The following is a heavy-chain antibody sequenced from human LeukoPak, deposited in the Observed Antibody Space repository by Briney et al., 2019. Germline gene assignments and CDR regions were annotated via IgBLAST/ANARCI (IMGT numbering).Heavy chain of an antibody. J-gene: IGHJ4*02. CDR2: INPNSGGT. CDR1: GYTFTGYY. CDR3: ARSPDYSRFDS. V-gene: IGHV1-2*02. D-gene: IGHD4-11*01. Sequence: ASVKVSCKASGYTFTGYYMHWVRQAPGQGLEWMGWINPNSGGTNYAQKFQGRVTMTRHTSIKTAFMELRRLTSGDTAVYYCARSPDYSRFDSWGQGTLVTVSS.